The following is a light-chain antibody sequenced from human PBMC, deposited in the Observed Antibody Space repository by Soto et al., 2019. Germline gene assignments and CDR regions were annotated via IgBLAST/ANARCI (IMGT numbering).Light chain of an antibody. CDR2: SAS. CDR3: QTSDSTPWT. V-gene: IGKV1-39*01. CDR1: QTINNY. Sequence: DIQMTQSPSSLSASGGDSVTITCRTSQTINNYLNWYQQKPGKAPKLLVYSASSLHSGVPSRFSGSGSGTNFTLTISDLQTEDLTPDYCQTSDSTPWTFGQGTKVEIK. J-gene: IGKJ1*01.